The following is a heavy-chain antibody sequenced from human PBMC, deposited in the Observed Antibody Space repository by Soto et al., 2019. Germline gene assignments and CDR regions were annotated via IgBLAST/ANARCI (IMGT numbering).Heavy chain of an antibody. Sequence: QVQLVESGGGVVQPGRSLRLSCAASGFTFSSYGMHWVRQAPGKGLEWGAVIWYDGSNKYYADSVKGRFTISRDNSKNTLYLQMNSLRAEDTAVYYCARDRRAGELDYWGQGTLVTVSS. V-gene: IGHV3-33*01. CDR3: ARDRRAGELDY. CDR1: GFTFSSYG. J-gene: IGHJ4*02. CDR2: IWYDGSNK. D-gene: IGHD6-13*01.